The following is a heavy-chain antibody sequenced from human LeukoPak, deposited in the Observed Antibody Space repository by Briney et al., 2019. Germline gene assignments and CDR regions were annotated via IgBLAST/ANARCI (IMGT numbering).Heavy chain of an antibody. CDR1: GFTFSDYY. CDR2: ISSSGSTI. CDR3: ARDPTPTAAMPLDC. Sequence: GGSLRLSCAASGFTFSDYYMSWIRQAPGKGLEWVSYISSSGSTIYYADSVKGRFTISRDNAKNSLYLQMNSLRAKDTAVYYCARDPTPTAAMPLDCWGQGTLVTVSS. J-gene: IGHJ4*02. V-gene: IGHV3-11*01. D-gene: IGHD2-2*01.